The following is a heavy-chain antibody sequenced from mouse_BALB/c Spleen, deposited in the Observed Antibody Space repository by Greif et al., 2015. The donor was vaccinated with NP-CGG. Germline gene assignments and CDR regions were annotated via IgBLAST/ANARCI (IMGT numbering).Heavy chain of an antibody. CDR3: ARGRDYGNYFDY. D-gene: IGHD2-1*01. Sequence: EVQLQQSGGGLVKPGGSLKLSCAASGFTFSSYAMSWVRQTPEKRLEWVASISSGGSTYYPDSVRGRFTISRDNARNILYLQMSSLRSEDTAMYYCARGRDYGNYFDYWGQGTTLTVSS. CDR1: GFTFSSYA. CDR2: ISSGGST. V-gene: IGHV5-6-5*01. J-gene: IGHJ2*01.